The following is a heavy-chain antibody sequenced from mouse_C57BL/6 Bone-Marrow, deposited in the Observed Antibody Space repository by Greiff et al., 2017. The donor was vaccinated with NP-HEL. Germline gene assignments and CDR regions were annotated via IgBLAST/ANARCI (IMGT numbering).Heavy chain of an antibody. Sequence: QVQLQQSGAELVRPGASVKLSCKASGYTFTDYYINWVKQRPGQGLEWIARIYPGSGNTYYNEKFKGKATLTAEKSSSTAYMQLSSLTSEDSAVYFCARGQYSNYFAYWGQGTLVTVSA. J-gene: IGHJ3*01. CDR1: GYTFTDYY. D-gene: IGHD2-5*01. V-gene: IGHV1-76*01. CDR3: ARGQYSNYFAY. CDR2: IYPGSGNT.